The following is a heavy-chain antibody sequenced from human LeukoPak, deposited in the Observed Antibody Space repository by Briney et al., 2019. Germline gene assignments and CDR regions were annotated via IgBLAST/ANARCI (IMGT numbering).Heavy chain of an antibody. D-gene: IGHD1-26*01. V-gene: IGHV4-59*01. CDR2: IYYSGST. CDR1: GGSISSYY. Sequence: SETLSLTCTVSGGSISSYYWSWIRQPPGKGLEWIGYIYYSGSTNYNPSLKSRVTISVDPSKNQFSLKLSSVTAADTAVYYCVGRSYSDELDYWGQGTLVTVSS. J-gene: IGHJ4*02. CDR3: VGRSYSDELDY.